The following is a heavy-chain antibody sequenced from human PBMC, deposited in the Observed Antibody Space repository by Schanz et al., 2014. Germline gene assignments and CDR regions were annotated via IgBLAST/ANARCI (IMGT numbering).Heavy chain of an antibody. CDR2: ITAYNGDT. V-gene: IGHV1-18*01. CDR3: ARVQDDILTGSEYYYGIDV. J-gene: IGHJ6*02. D-gene: IGHD3-9*01. CDR1: GYTFTSHG. Sequence: QVQLVQSGAEVKKPGASVKVSCKASGYTFTSHGISWVRQAPGQGLEWMGWITAYNGDTNYALKLQGRVTMTRNTSMSTAYMELRSLRSDDTAVYYCARVQDDILTGSEYYYGIDVWGQGTTVTVSS.